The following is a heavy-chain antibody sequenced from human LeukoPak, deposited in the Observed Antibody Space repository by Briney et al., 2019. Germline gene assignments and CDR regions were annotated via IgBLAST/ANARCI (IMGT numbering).Heavy chain of an antibody. J-gene: IGHJ4*02. V-gene: IGHV4-31*03. CDR1: GASFNSDDQY. Sequence: KPSETLSLTCTVSGASFNSDDQYWNWIRQSPGKGLEWIGSIHPSGMLYNNPSLESRVTMSRDTSKNQFSLRLNSVTAADTAVYYCARQTIDTSLGGVPDYFDSWGQGTPVTVSS. D-gene: IGHD3-16*01. CDR3: ARQTIDTSLGGVPDYFDS. CDR2: IHPSGML.